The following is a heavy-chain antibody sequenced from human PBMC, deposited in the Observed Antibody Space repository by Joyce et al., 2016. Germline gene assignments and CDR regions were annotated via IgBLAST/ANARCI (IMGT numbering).Heavy chain of an antibody. CDR1: GYNFNNYW. CDR2: SYPDDSDT. J-gene: IGHJ6*02. Sequence: EVQLVQSGTEVKKPGESLRIACEAFGYNFNNYWIAWVRQIFVKGPELMAVSYPDDSDTRYSSSFEGHVTISVDKSINTAYLQWRSLDVSDTARYYCARPSGRDFYFYGMDIWGQGTTVIVSS. V-gene: IGHV5-51*01. CDR3: ARPSGRDFYFYGMDI. D-gene: IGHD3-3*01.